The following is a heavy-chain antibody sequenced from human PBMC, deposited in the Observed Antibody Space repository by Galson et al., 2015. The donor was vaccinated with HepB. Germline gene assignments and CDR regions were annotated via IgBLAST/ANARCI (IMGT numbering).Heavy chain of an antibody. CDR2: IIPIFGTA. CDR1: GGTFSSYA. J-gene: IGHJ6*02. CDR3: NIVVVPAAMNRKHYYYGMDV. D-gene: IGHD2-2*01. V-gene: IGHV1-69*13. Sequence: SVKVSCKASGGTFSSYAISWVRQAPGQGLEWMGGIIPIFGTANYAQKFQGRVTITADESTSTAYMELSSLRSEDTAVYYCNIVVVPAAMNRKHYYYGMDVWGQGTTVTVSS.